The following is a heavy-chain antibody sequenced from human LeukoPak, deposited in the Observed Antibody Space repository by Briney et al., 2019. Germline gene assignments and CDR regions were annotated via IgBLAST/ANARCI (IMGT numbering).Heavy chain of an antibody. CDR2: IYTSAST. Sequence: PSETLSLTCTVSGASISSGSYYWSWIRQPAGKGLEWIGRIYTSASTNYNPSLKSRVTISVDTAKNQFSLKLSSVTAADTAVYYCATTGLLVAPIWGQGTMVTLSS. V-gene: IGHV4-61*02. CDR3: ATTGLLVAPI. CDR1: GASISSGSYY. D-gene: IGHD5-12*01. J-gene: IGHJ3*02.